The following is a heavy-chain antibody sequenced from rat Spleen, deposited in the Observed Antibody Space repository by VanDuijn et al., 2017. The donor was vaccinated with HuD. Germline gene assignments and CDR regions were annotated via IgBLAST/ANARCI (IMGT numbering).Heavy chain of an antibody. Sequence: EVQLEESGGGLVQPGRSLKLSCAASGFTFSDYYMAWARQAPKKGLEWVTSISTGGGNTYYRDSVRGRFTVSRENAKSTLYLQMDSLRSEDTATYYCVRQSLGEGFDYWGQGVMVSVSS. CDR2: ISTGGGNT. J-gene: IGHJ2*01. D-gene: IGHD5-1*01. CDR3: VRQSLGEGFDY. V-gene: IGHV5-25*01. CDR1: GFTFSDYY.